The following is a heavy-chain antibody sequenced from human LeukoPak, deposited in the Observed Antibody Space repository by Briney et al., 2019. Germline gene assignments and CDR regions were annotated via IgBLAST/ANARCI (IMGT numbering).Heavy chain of an antibody. CDR1: GGSISSYY. J-gene: IGHJ4*02. Sequence: SETLSLTCTVSGGSISSYYWSWIRQPPGKGLEWIGYVYYSGSTEYNPSLRSRVTISLEMSKQQFSLNLTSVTAADAAVYYCASNTGTVFDYWGQGALVTVSS. CDR3: ASNTGTVFDY. V-gene: IGHV4-59*01. CDR2: VYYSGST. D-gene: IGHD7-27*01.